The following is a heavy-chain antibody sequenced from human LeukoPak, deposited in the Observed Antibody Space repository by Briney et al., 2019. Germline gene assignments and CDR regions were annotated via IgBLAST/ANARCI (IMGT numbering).Heavy chain of an antibody. CDR2: IQNDGVST. D-gene: IGHD4-23*01. CDR3: VRAGWELDY. V-gene: IGHV3-74*01. Sequence: PGGSLRLSCAASGFTFSYHWMHWVRQVPGKGLVWVSRIQNDGVSTTYADSVKGRFTISRDNAKNTLYLQMISLRDEDTAIYYCVRAGWELDYWGQGTPVTVSS. CDR1: GFTFSYHW. J-gene: IGHJ4*02.